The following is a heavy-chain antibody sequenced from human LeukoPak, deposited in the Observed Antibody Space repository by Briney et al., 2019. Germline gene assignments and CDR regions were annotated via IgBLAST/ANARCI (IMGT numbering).Heavy chain of an antibody. V-gene: IGHV3-7*01. CDR1: GFTFSSYW. CDR3: ARDQVEQWLVPEYFQH. Sequence: GGSLRLSCAASGFTFSSYWMSWVRQAPGKGLEWVANIKQDGSEKYYVDSVKGRFTISRDNAKNSLYLQMNSLRAEDTAVYYCARDQVEQWLVPEYFQHWGQGTQVTVSS. D-gene: IGHD6-19*01. CDR2: IKQDGSEK. J-gene: IGHJ1*01.